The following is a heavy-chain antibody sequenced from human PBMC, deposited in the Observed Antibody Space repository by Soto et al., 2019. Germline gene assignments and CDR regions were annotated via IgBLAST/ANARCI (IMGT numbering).Heavy chain of an antibody. V-gene: IGHV1-18*01. D-gene: IGHD2-2*01. J-gene: IGHJ4*02. CDR2: TSAYNGNT. CDR3: ARDWDQYCSSCTPNNWNYAPSVY. Sequence: QVQLVQSGAEVKKPGASVKVSCKASGYTFTSYGISWVRQAPGQRLEWMGWTSAYNGNTNYAQKLQGRVTMTTDTSTSTAYMELRSLRSDYTAVYYCARDWDQYCSSCTPNNWNYAPSVYWGQGTLVTVSS. CDR1: GYTFTSYG.